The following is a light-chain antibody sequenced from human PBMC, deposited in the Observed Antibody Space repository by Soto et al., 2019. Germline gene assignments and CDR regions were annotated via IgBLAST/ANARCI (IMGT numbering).Light chain of an antibody. J-gene: IGKJ5*01. CDR3: QQYNSWPPIT. V-gene: IGKV3-15*01. CDR2: EAS. Sequence: EIVMTQSPATLSVSPGERATLSCRASQSVSSNLAWYQQKPGQAPRLLIYEASTRATGIPDRFSGGGSGTEFTLTISSLQSEDFLVYDGQQYNSWPPITFGQGTRLEIK. CDR1: QSVSSN.